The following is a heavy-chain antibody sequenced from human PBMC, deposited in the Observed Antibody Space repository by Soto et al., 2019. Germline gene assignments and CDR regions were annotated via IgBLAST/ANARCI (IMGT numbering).Heavy chain of an antibody. Sequence: VQLLESGGGLVQPGGSLRLSCAASGFTFSSYAMSWVRQAPGKGLEWVSAISGSGGSTYYADSVKGRFTISRDNSKNTLYLQMNSLRAEDTAVYYCAKDPHIAAAPQYYYYGMDVWGQGTTVTVSS. J-gene: IGHJ6*02. CDR1: GFTFSSYA. CDR2: ISGSGGST. CDR3: AKDPHIAAAPQYYYYGMDV. D-gene: IGHD6-13*01. V-gene: IGHV3-23*01.